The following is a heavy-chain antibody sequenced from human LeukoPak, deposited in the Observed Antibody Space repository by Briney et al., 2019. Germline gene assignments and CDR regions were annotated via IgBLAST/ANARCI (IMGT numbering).Heavy chain of an antibody. CDR1: GYTFTSYY. Sequence: GASVTVSFKASGYTFTSYYMHWVRQAPGQGLERMGIINPSGGSTSYAQKFQGRVTMTRDMSTSTVYMELSSLRCEDTAVYYCARDFAVATGNYFVYWGQGTLVTVSS. CDR3: ARDFAVATGNYFVY. J-gene: IGHJ4*02. D-gene: IGHD5-12*01. V-gene: IGHV1-46*01. CDR2: INPSGGST.